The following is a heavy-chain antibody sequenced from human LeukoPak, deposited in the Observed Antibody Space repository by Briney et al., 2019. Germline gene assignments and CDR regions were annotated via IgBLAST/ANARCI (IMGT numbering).Heavy chain of an antibody. D-gene: IGHD4-17*01. CDR3: AKDIGDYGDYPDF. Sequence: TGGSLRLSCAASGFTFSDYAMTWVRQALGKGLEWVATISSSGGSAHSADSVKGRFTISRDNSKKTLYLHMNSLRAGDTAVFFCAKDIGDYGDYPDFWGQGTLVIVSS. CDR1: GFTFSDYA. V-gene: IGHV3-23*01. J-gene: IGHJ4*02. CDR2: ISSSGGSA.